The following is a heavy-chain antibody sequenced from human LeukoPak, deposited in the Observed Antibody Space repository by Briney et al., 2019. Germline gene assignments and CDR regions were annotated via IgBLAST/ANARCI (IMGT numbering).Heavy chain of an antibody. V-gene: IGHV1-18*01. Sequence: ASVKVSCKASGYSFTSYGISWVRQAPGQGLEWMGWISAYNGNTKYAQKLQGRVTMTTDTSTSTAYMELRSLRSDDTAVYYWARGDVLRYFDWSQGYFDYWGQGTLVTVSS. CDR1: GYSFTSYG. CDR2: ISAYNGNT. J-gene: IGHJ4*02. D-gene: IGHD3-9*01. CDR3: ARGDVLRYFDWSQGYFDY.